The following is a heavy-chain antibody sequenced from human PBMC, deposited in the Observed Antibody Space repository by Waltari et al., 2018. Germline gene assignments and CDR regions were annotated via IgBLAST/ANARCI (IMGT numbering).Heavy chain of an antibody. CDR3: ARLVGITIFGVAQGWFDP. Sequence: EVQLVQSGAEVKKPGESLKISCKGSGYSFTSYWIGWVRQMPGKGLEWMGISYPGCSDTRYSPSFQGQVTISADKSISTAYRQWSSLKASDTAMYYCARLVGITIFGVAQGWFDPWGQGTLVTVSS. CDR2: SYPGCSDT. J-gene: IGHJ5*02. CDR1: GYSFTSYW. D-gene: IGHD3-3*01. V-gene: IGHV5-51*03.